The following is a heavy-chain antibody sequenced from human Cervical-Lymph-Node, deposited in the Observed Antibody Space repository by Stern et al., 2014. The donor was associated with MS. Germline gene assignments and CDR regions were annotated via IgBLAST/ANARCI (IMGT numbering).Heavy chain of an antibody. CDR3: GRRSRNAFLMDHVDNWIDT. CDR1: GYTFINYY. V-gene: IGHV1-46*03. CDR2: INPRGGSA. Sequence: QVQLLQPGAEVKEPGASVKVSCKASGYTFINYYIHWVRQAPGQGLEWMGIINPRGGSATYAQKFQDRVAMTRDTSTNTLYMELRSLKSEDTAVYYCGRRSRNAFLMDHVDNWIDTWGQGTLVTVSS. D-gene: IGHD3-16*01. J-gene: IGHJ5*02.